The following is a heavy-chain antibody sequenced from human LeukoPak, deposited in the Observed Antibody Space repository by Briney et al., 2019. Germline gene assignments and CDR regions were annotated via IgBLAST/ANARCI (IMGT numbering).Heavy chain of an antibody. CDR2: IGSGGGST. D-gene: IGHD3-10*01. J-gene: IGHJ3*02. V-gene: IGHV3-23*01. CDR1: GFTFSSYV. CDR3: AKGGRGVVRSDAFDI. Sequence: GGSLRLSCAASGFTFSSYVMSWVRQAPGKGLEWVSTIGSGGGSTFYADSVKGRFTISRDNSKNTLYLQMNSLGAEDTAVYYCAKGGRGVVRSDAFDIWGQGTMVTVSS.